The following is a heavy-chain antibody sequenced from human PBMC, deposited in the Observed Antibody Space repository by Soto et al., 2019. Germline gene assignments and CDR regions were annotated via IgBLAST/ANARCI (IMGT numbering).Heavy chain of an antibody. CDR3: AKDIGYSDSSGLGL. CDR1: GITFDDYA. J-gene: IGHJ4*02. CDR2: ISWNSGSI. V-gene: IGHV3-9*01. D-gene: IGHD3-22*01. Sequence: GGSLRLSCAASGITFDDYAMHWVRQAPGKGLEWVSGISWNSGSIGYADSVKGRFTMSRDNAKNSLYLQMNSLRAEDTALYYCAKDIGYSDSSGLGLWGQGTLVTVS.